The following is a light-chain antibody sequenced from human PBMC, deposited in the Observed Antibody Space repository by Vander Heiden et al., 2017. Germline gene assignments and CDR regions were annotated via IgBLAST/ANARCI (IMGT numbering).Light chain of an antibody. CDR2: GAS. J-gene: IGKJ3*01. Sequence: DIQMTQSPSSLSASVGDRVTITCRASQSISTFLNWYQQKPGSAPKLLIYGASRLQRGVPSRFSGSGSGTDFTLTIIRLQPEDFATYYCQQSYSTRFTFGLGTKVDVK. CDR1: QSISTF. CDR3: QQSYSTRFT. V-gene: IGKV1-39*01.